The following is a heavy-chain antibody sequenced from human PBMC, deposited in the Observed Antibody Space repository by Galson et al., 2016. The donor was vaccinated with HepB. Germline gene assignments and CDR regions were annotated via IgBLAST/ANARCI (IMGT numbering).Heavy chain of an antibody. J-gene: IGHJ4*02. Sequence: SLRLSCAASGFTFSSYAMNWVRQAPGKGPEWVAIISHDSDSKSYADSVKGRFNISRENSRNKLYLKLSSLTAEATAFYYCSRQLGIAGGWDSDSWGQGTLVTVSS. V-gene: IGHV3-30-3*01. D-gene: IGHD1-1*01. CDR1: GFTFSSYA. CDR2: ISHDSDSK. CDR3: SRQLGIAGGWDSDS.